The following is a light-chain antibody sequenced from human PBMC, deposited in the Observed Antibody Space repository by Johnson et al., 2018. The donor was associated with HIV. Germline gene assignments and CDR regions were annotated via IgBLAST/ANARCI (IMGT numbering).Light chain of an antibody. J-gene: IGLJ1*01. Sequence: QSVLTQPPSMSAAPGQKVTISCSGSSSNIGNNYVSWYQQLPGTAPKLIIYDNNKRPSGIPDRFSGSKSGTSATLGITGLQTGDEADYYCGTWVSSLSARCGFGTGTKVTVL. CDR2: DNN. V-gene: IGLV1-51*01. CDR3: GTWVSSLSARCG. CDR1: SSNIGNNY.